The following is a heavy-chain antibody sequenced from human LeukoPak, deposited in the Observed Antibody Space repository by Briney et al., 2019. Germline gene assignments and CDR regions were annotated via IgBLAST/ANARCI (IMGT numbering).Heavy chain of an antibody. J-gene: IGHJ6*02. V-gene: IGHV3-23*01. CDR3: AKSHYYDSTGYYYYYYGMDV. D-gene: IGHD3-22*01. CDR1: GFTFSSSA. CDR2: ISASGGST. Sequence: GGSLRLSCAASGFTFSSSAMSWVRQVPGKGLEWVSGISASGGSTYYADSVKGRFTISRDNSKNTLYLQMNSLRAEDTAVYYCAKSHYYDSTGYYYYYYGMDVWGQGTTVTVSS.